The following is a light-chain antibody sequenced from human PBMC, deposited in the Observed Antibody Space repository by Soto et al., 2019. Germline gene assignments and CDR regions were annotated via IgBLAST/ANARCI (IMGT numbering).Light chain of an antibody. CDR1: QSVSSNS. CDR2: GAS. Sequence: EIVLTQSPGTLSLSPGERATLSCRASQSVSSNSLAWYQHGPGQAPRLLIYGASSRAPGVPDRFSGSGSGSGTDFTLTISRLEAEDFAVYYCQQYISTPWTFGQGTKMEI. CDR3: QQYISTPWT. J-gene: IGKJ1*01. V-gene: IGKV3-20*01.